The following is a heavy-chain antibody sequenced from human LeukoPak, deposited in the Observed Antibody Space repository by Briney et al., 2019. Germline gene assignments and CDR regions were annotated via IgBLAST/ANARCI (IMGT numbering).Heavy chain of an antibody. D-gene: IGHD2-15*01. CDR1: GFTFSSYA. V-gene: IGHV3-23*01. CDR3: ARDLVAVAENYFDY. J-gene: IGHJ4*02. Sequence: GGSLRLSCAASGFTFSSYAMSWVRQAPGKGLEWVSAISGSGGGTYYADSVKGRFTISRDNAKNSLYLQMNSLRAEDTAVYYCARDLVAVAENYFDYWGQGTLVTVSS. CDR2: ISGSGGGT.